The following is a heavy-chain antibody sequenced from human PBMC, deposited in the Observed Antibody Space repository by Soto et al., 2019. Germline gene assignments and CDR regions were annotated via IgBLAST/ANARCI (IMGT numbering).Heavy chain of an antibody. J-gene: IGHJ4*02. CDR1: GDSISSGGYY. CDR2: IYYSGST. D-gene: IGHD3-10*01. V-gene: IGHV4-31*03. CDR3: ARGYYYDSGSYPLVY. Sequence: SETLSLTCTVSGDSISSGGYYWIWIRQHPGKGLEWIGYIYYSGSTYYTPSLKSRVTISVDTSENQFSLKLSSVTAMDTAVYYCARGYYYDSGSYPLVYWGQGALVTVSS.